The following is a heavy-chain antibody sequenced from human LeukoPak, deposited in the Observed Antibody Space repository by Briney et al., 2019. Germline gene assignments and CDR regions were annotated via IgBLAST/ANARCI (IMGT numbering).Heavy chain of an antibody. D-gene: IGHD5-18*01. CDR2: ISSSSSYI. CDR3: YQNTLTAMGDAFDI. J-gene: IGHJ3*02. V-gene: IGHV3-21*01. Sequence: PGGSLRLSCAASGFTFSSYSMNWVRQAPGKGLEWVSSISSSSSYIYYADSVKGRFTISRDNAKNSLYLQMNSLRAEDTAVYYCYQNTLTAMGDAFDIWGQGTMVTVSS. CDR1: GFTFSSYS.